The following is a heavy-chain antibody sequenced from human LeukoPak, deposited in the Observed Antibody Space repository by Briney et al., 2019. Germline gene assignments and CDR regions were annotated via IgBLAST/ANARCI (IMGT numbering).Heavy chain of an antibody. Sequence: GASVKVSCKASGYTFTSYAMHWVRQAPGQRLEWMGWINAGNGNTKYSQKFQGRDTITRDTSASTAYMELSSLRSEDTAVYYCARAPGMRSAKYYYGMDVWGQGTTVTVSS. CDR2: INAGNGNT. D-gene: IGHD3-10*01. V-gene: IGHV1-3*01. CDR1: GYTFTSYA. J-gene: IGHJ6*02. CDR3: ARAPGMRSAKYYYGMDV.